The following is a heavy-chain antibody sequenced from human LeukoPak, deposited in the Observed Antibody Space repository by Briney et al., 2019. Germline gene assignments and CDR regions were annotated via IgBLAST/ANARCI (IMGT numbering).Heavy chain of an antibody. CDR1: GFTFSSYS. D-gene: IGHD6-6*01. Sequence: PGGSLRLSYAASGFTFSSYSMNWVRQPPGKGLEWVSSISSSSSYIYYADSVKGRFTISRDNAKNSLYLQMNSLRAEDTAVYYCARGQGRAARDSYFDYWGQGTLVTVSS. V-gene: IGHV3-21*01. CDR2: ISSSSSYI. J-gene: IGHJ4*02. CDR3: ARGQGRAARDSYFDY.